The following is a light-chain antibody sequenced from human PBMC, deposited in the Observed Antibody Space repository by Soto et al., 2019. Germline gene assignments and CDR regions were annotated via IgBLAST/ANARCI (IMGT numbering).Light chain of an antibody. CDR3: QQYNSWPPLP. J-gene: IGKJ4*02. Sequence: EVMMTMAPLTLSVTLGERATLSCRATQSVISNSAWYKQQPGQATRLLIYGASRRANGIPARFSGSGSGTEFTLTITSLQSEDFAIYYCQQYNSWPPLPFGGGAKVDIK. V-gene: IGKV3-15*01. CDR2: GAS. CDR1: QSVISN.